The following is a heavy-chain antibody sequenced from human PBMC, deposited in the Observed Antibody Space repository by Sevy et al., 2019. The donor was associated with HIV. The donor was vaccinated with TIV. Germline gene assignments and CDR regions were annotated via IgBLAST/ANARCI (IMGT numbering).Heavy chain of an antibody. D-gene: IGHD2-15*01. J-gene: IGHJ5*02. CDR2: IKSNIDGGAI. V-gene: IGHV3-15*01. CDR1: EFIFNDAW. CDR3: TTKGRDCSGIGCQIS. Sequence: GGSLRLSCVASEFIFNDAWMHWVRQAPGKGLEWVGRIKSNIDGGAIDYAAPVKGRFTISRDDSKNTVFLQMNSLKSEETAVYFGTTKGRDCSGIGCQISWGQGTQVTVSS.